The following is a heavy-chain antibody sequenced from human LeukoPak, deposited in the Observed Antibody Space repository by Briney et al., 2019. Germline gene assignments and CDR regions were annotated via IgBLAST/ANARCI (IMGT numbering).Heavy chain of an antibody. CDR1: GGSINTPNYY. Sequence: SETLSLTCTVSGGSINTPNYYWGWIRQPPGKGLEWIGYIYYSGSTNYNPSLKSRVTISVDTSKNQFSLKLSSVTAADTAVYYCARHGGTRLRFPAAGTDYWGQGTLVTVSS. CDR2: IYYSGST. J-gene: IGHJ4*02. D-gene: IGHD6-13*01. V-gene: IGHV4-61*05. CDR3: ARHGGTRLRFPAAGTDY.